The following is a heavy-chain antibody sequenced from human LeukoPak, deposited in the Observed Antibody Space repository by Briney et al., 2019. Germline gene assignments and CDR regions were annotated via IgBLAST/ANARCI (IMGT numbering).Heavy chain of an antibody. D-gene: IGHD2-21*01. Sequence: PGGSLRLSCAASGFSFNHYVMSWVRQAPGKGLEWVSAISGDGAGTYYADSVKGRFTISRDNSKNTLDLQMNSLRAEDTAIYYCAKTVVVITFRFDSWGQGSLVTVSS. CDR3: AKTVVVITFRFDS. V-gene: IGHV3-23*01. CDR1: GFSFNHYV. CDR2: ISGDGAGT. J-gene: IGHJ4*02.